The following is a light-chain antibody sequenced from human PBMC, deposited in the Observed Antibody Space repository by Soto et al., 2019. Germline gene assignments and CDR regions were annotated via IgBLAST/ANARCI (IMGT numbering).Light chain of an antibody. CDR3: QQCGGSPFFT. V-gene: IGKV3-20*01. Sequence: EIVLTQSPDTLSLSPGERATLSCRASQSVSSTSLAWYQQKPGQAPRLLMYGASSRATGIPDRFSGSGSGTDFTLTISRLEPEDFAVYYCQQCGGSPFFTFGPGTKVDIK. CDR1: QSVSSTS. CDR2: GAS. J-gene: IGKJ3*01.